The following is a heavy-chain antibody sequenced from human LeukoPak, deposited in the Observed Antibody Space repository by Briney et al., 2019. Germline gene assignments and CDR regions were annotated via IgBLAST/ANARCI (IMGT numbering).Heavy chain of an antibody. D-gene: IGHD2-2*01. V-gene: IGHV3-53*01. J-gene: IGHJ6*03. CDR3: ARSTGYRSSTSCFYYYYYMDV. CDR1: GFTVISNY. CDR2: IYSGGST. Sequence: GGSLRLSCAASGFTVISNYMSWVRQAPGKGLEWVSVIYSGGSTYYADSVKGRFTISRDNSKNTLYLQMNSLRAEDTAVYYCARSTGYRSSTSCFYYYYYMDVWGKGTTVTVSS.